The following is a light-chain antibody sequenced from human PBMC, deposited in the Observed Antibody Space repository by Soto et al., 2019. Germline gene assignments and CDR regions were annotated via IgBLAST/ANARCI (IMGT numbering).Light chain of an antibody. J-gene: IGLJ1*01. CDR2: GNS. CDR1: SSNIGAGYD. Sequence: QSVLTQPPSVSGAPGQRVTISCTGSSSNIGAGYDVHWYQQLPGTAPKLLTYGNSNRPSGVPDRFSGSKSGTSASLAITGLQAEDEADYYCQSYDSSLSGPVFGTGTKLTVL. V-gene: IGLV1-40*01. CDR3: QSYDSSLSGPV.